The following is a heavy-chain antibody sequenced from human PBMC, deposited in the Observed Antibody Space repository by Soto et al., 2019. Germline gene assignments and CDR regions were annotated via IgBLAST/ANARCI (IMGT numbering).Heavy chain of an antibody. CDR2: IYYSGST. CDR3: ARQGRNVVPLRTYYFDY. CDR1: GGSISSSSYY. Sequence: SETLSLTCTVSGGSISSSSYYWGWIRQPPGKGLEWIGSIYYSGSTYYNPSLKSRVTISVDTSKNQFSLKLSSVTAADTAVYYCARQGRNVVPLRTYYFDYWGQGALVTVSS. V-gene: IGHV4-39*01. J-gene: IGHJ4*02. D-gene: IGHD2-2*01.